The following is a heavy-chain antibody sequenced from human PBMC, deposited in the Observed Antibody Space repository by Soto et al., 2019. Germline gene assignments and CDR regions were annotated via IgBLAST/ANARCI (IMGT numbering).Heavy chain of an antibody. J-gene: IGHJ5*02. CDR3: AKYASSP. CDR2: ISGSGTST. CDR1: GLNFDSFG. Sequence: GGSLRHSCAASGLNFDSFGMTWVRQAPGKGLEWVSSISGSGTSTYYADSVKGRFTISRDNSKNTLYLQMNSLRAEDTDLYYCAKYASSPWS. D-gene: IGHD2-8*01. V-gene: IGHV3-23*01.